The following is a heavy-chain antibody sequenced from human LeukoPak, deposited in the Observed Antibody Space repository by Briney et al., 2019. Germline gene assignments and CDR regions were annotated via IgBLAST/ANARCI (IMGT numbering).Heavy chain of an antibody. CDR1: GYTFTTHY. CDR3: AREDSSSWYSHFDY. CDR2: INPSGTTT. Sequence: ASVKVSCKASGYTFTTHYMHWVRQAPGQGLEWMGLINPSGTTTNYAQKFRGRVTMTRDLSTSTDYMELSSLRSEDTAAYYCAREDSSSWYSHFDYWGQGTLVTVSS. J-gene: IGHJ4*02. D-gene: IGHD6-13*01. V-gene: IGHV1-46*01.